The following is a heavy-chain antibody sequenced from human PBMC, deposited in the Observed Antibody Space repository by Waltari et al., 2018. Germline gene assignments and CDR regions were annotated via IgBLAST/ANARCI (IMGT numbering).Heavy chain of an antibody. Sequence: QVQLQESGPGLVKPSEPLSPTCTVSVGSISSSYWSWIRQPPGKGLEWIGYIYSSGSSNYNPSLKSRVTISVDTSKNQFSLKLNSVTAADTAVYYCARVLRSAWGVWFDPWGPGTLVIVSS. CDR3: ARVLRSAWGVWFDP. D-gene: IGHD3-16*01. CDR1: VGSISSSY. J-gene: IGHJ5*02. CDR2: IYSSGSS. V-gene: IGHV4-59*01.